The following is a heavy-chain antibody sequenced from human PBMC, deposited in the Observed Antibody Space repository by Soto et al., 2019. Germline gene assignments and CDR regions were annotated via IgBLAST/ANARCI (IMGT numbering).Heavy chain of an antibody. CDR1: GRSISSVNYY. Sequence: QVQLQESGPGLVKPSQTLSLTCTVSGRSISSVNYYWSWIRQPPGKGLEWIGYIYYSGSTYYNPSLRSRVTISVDTSKNQFSLKLSSVTAADTAVYYCARYGSGECTRGSCYSPFDYWGQGTLVTVSS. V-gene: IGHV4-30-4*01. CDR3: ARYGSGECTRGSCYSPFDY. CDR2: IYYSGST. J-gene: IGHJ4*02. D-gene: IGHD2-15*01.